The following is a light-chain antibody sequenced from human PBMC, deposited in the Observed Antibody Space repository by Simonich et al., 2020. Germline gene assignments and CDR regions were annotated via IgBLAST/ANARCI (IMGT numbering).Light chain of an antibody. Sequence: QLVLTQSPSASASLGASVKLTCTLSSGHSSYAIAWHQQQPEKGPRYLMKLNSDGSHSKGDGSPDRFSGSSSGAGRYLTISSLQSEDEADYYCQTWGTGIAVFGGGTKLTVL. CDR2: LNSDGSH. CDR1: SGHSSYA. J-gene: IGLJ2*01. CDR3: QTWGTGIAV. V-gene: IGLV4-69*01.